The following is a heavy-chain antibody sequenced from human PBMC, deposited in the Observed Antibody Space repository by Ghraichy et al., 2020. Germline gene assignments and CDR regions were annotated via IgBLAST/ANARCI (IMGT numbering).Heavy chain of an antibody. CDR2: INHSGST. J-gene: IGHJ5*02. D-gene: IGHD3-10*01. V-gene: IGHV4-34*01. CDR1: GGSFSDYY. CDR3: AREKRTMVQGIRLGKWFDP. Sequence: SETLSLTCAVYGGSFSDYYWSWIRQPPGKGLEWIGEINHSGSTNYNPSLKSRVTISVDTSKNQFSLKLSSVTAADTAVYYCAREKRTMVQGIRLGKWFDPCGQGTLVTVSS.